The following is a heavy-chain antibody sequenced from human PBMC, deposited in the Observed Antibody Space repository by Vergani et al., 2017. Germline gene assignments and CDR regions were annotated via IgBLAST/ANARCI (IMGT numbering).Heavy chain of an antibody. Sequence: QVQLQESGPGLVKPSETLSLTCTVSGGSLSSSSYYWGWTRHPPGKGLVWIGSIYYSGSTYYNPSLKSRVTISVDTSKNQFSLKLSSVTAADTAVYYCARWNTAMVDGAFDIWGQGTMVTVSS. CDR1: GGSLSSSSYY. V-gene: IGHV4-39*07. D-gene: IGHD5-18*01. CDR2: IYYSGST. J-gene: IGHJ3*02. CDR3: ARWNTAMVDGAFDI.